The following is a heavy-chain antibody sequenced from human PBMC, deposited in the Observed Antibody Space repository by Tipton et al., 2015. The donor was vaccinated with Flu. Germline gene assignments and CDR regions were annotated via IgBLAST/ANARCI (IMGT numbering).Heavy chain of an antibody. Sequence: TLSLTCTVSGGSISSGSHYWSWIRQPAGRGLEWIGQLYTSGSTNYSPSLQSRVTMSVDTAKNQFSLKLSSVTAADTAMYYCARTRSGNYLDDAFDIWGQGTLVTVSS. CDR1: GGSISSGSHY. CDR2: LYTSGST. V-gene: IGHV4-61*09. CDR3: ARTRSGNYLDDAFDI. D-gene: IGHD1-26*01. J-gene: IGHJ3*02.